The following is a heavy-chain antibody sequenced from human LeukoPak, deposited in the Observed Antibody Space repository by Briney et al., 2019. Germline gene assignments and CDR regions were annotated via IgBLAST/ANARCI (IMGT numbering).Heavy chain of an antibody. V-gene: IGHV1-46*02. J-gene: IGHJ5*02. Sequence: GASVKVSCKASGYTFNGYYMHWVRQAPGQGLEWMGIINPSGGSTSYAQKFQGRVTMTRDMSTSTDYMELSSLRSEDTAVYYCARDNSVEDTAWWFDPWGQGTLVTVSS. CDR2: INPSGGST. CDR1: GYTFNGYY. D-gene: IGHD4-23*01. CDR3: ARDNSVEDTAWWFDP.